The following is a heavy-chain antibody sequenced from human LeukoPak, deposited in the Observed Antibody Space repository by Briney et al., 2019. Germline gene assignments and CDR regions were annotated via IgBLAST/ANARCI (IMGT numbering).Heavy chain of an antibody. D-gene: IGHD2-2*01. CDR3: ARSPAMGYYYYYYMDV. CDR1: GGSISSYY. Sequence: SETLSLTCTVSGGSISSYYWSWIRQPPGKGLEWIGYIYYSGSTNYNPSLKSRVTISVDTSKNQFSLKLSSVTAADTAVYYCARSPAMGYYYYYYMDVWGKGTTVTISS. CDR2: IYYSGST. J-gene: IGHJ6*03. V-gene: IGHV4-59*01.